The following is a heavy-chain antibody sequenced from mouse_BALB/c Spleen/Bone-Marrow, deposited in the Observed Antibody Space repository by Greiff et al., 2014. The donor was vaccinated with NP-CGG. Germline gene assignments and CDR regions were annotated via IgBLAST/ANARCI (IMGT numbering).Heavy chain of an antibody. CDR1: GYSFTSYW. V-gene: IGHV1S127*01. D-gene: IGHD4-1*01. J-gene: IGHJ2*01. Sequence: QVQLQQSGPQVVRPGASVKISCKASGYSFTSYWMHWVKQRPGQGLEWIGMIDPSVSDTRFNQKFKGKATLTVDKSSSTAYMQLSSPPSEDSAVYYCARVGLRPLCYFDDWGPGTTLTVSS. CDR3: ARVGLRPLCYFDD. CDR2: IDPSVSDT.